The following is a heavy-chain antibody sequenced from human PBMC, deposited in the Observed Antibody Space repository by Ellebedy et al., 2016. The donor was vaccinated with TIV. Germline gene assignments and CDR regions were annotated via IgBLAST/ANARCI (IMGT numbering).Heavy chain of an antibody. CDR1: GFTFSSYG. D-gene: IGHD6-19*01. V-gene: IGHV3-30*18. J-gene: IGHJ4*02. CDR2: ISSDGRNT. Sequence: PGGSLRLSCAASGFTFSSYGMHWVRQAPGKGLEWVAIISSDGRNTDYADFVRGRFTISRDNSKNTLYLQMNSLRSEDTAVYYCAKRGNGWYEFDNWGQGTPVTASS. CDR3: AKRGNGWYEFDN.